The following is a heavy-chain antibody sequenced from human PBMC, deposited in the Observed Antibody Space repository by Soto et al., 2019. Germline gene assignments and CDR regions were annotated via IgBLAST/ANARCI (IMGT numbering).Heavy chain of an antibody. J-gene: IGHJ4*02. CDR1: GFTFSSYS. V-gene: IGHV3-21*01. D-gene: IGHD3-3*01. CDR3: ARDSQYYDFWSGYDLDY. CDR2: ISSSSSYI. Sequence: EVQLVESGGGLVKPGGSLRLSCAASGFTFSSYSMNWVRQAPGKGLGWVSSISSSSSYIYYADSVKGRFTISRDNAKNSLYLQMNSLRAEDTAVYYCARDSQYYDFWSGYDLDYWGQGTLVTVSS.